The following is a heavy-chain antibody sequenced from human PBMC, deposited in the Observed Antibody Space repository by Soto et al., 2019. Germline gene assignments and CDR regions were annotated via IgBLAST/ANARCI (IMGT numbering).Heavy chain of an antibody. CDR1: GDSVTSHY. CDR2: IYYSGST. V-gene: IGHV4-59*02. CDR3: ARVVYSSSYYFDY. J-gene: IGHJ4*02. Sequence: SETLSLTCSFSGDSVTSHYLTWIRQYPGKGLEWIGYIYYSGSTYYNPSLKSRVTISVDTSKNQFSLKLSSVTAADTAVYYCARVVYSSSYYFDYWGQGTLVTVSS. D-gene: IGHD6-6*01.